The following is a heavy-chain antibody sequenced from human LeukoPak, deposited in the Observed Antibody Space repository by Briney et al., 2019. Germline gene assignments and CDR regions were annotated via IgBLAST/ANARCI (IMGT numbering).Heavy chain of an antibody. J-gene: IGHJ4*02. Sequence: GGSLRLSCAASGFTFSSYGMHWVRQAPGKGLEWVAVISYDGRNKYYADSVKGRFTVSRDNSENTLYLQMNSLTDEDTAVYYCARDLSGSYMSDYWGQGTLVTVSS. CDR1: GFTFSSYG. D-gene: IGHD3-10*01. CDR2: ISYDGRNK. CDR3: ARDLSGSYMSDY. V-gene: IGHV3-30*03.